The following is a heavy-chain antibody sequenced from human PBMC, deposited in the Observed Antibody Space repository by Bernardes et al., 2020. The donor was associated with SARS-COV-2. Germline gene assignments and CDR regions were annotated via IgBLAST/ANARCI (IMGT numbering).Heavy chain of an antibody. CDR2: ISSSSSTI. CDR3: ARGWDRTSCYPN. D-gene: IGHD2-2*01. CDR1: LFTFSSYS. J-gene: IGHJ4*02. V-gene: IGHV3-48*04. Sequence: SLLLSFSSSLFTFSSYSMNWVRQAPGKGLEWVSYISSSSSTIYYADSVKGRFTISRDNAKNSLYLQMNSLRAEDTAVYYCARGWDRTSCYPNWGQGTLVTVYS.